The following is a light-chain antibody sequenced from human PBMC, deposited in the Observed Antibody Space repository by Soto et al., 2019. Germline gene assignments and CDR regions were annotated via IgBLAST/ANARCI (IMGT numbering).Light chain of an antibody. Sequence: DIQMTQSPSTLSASIGDRVTITCRASQTINAWLAWYQQRPGKAPKLLIYDASSLESGVPSRFSGSGSGTEFTLTISSLQPDDFATYYCQHYNNYPLTFGGGTQVEIK. CDR3: QHYNNYPLT. J-gene: IGKJ4*01. V-gene: IGKV1-5*01. CDR2: DAS. CDR1: QTINAW.